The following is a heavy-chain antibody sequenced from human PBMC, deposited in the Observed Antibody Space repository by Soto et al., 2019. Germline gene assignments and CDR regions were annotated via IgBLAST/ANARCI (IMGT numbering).Heavy chain of an antibody. J-gene: IGHJ4*02. Sequence: QVQLVQSGAEVKKPGSSVKVSCKASGGTFSSYAISWVRQAPGQGLEWMGGIIPIFGTANYAQKFQGRVTITADKSTSTAYMELSSLRSEDTAVYYCAREERWELRRLPSATPLDYWGQGTLVTVSS. D-gene: IGHD1-26*01. CDR3: AREERWELRRLPSATPLDY. CDR1: GGTFSSYA. CDR2: IIPIFGTA. V-gene: IGHV1-69*06.